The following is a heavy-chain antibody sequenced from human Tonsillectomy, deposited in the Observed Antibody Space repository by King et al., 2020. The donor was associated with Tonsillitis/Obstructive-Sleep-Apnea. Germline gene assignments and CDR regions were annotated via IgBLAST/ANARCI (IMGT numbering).Heavy chain of an antibody. Sequence: QLQESGPGLVKPSENLSLTCTVSGGSISSYYWSWIRQPPGKGLEWIGYIYYSGSTNYNPSLKSRVTISVDTSKNQFSLKLSSVTAADTAVYYCARDPCGWDRYSNRFDPWGQGTPVPV. CDR2: IYYSGST. V-gene: IGHV4-59*01. J-gene: IGHJ5*02. CDR3: ARDPCGWDRYSNRFDP. CDR1: GGSISSYY. D-gene: IGHD2-21*02.